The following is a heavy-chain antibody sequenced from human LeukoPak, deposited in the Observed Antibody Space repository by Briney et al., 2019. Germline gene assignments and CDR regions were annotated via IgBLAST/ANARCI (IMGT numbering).Heavy chain of an antibody. CDR2: MYTTGSA. CDR3: ARGLSTRHFFDS. Sequence: SETLSLTCSVSGASFTSGTYYCSWIRQPAGKGLEWIGRMYTTGSAIYNPSLKSRVTLSVDTSNTQFSLKLTSVTAADTAVYYCARGLSTRHFFDSWGQGTLVTVSS. CDR1: GASFTSGTYY. V-gene: IGHV4-61*02. D-gene: IGHD2-2*01. J-gene: IGHJ4*02.